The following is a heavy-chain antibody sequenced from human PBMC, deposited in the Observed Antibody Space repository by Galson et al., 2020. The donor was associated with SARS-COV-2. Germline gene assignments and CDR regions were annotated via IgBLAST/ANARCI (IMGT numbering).Heavy chain of an antibody. J-gene: IGHJ4*02. V-gene: IGHV1-24*01. CDR1: GYTLTELS. CDR2: FDPEDGET. D-gene: IGHD5-18*01. Sequence: GESLKISCKVSGYTLTELSMHWVRQAPGKGLEWMGGFDPEDGETIYAQKFQGRVTMTEDTSTDTAYMELSSLRSEDTAVYYCATAHVLYSYGLTFDYWGQGTLVTVSS. CDR3: ATAHVLYSYGLTFDY.